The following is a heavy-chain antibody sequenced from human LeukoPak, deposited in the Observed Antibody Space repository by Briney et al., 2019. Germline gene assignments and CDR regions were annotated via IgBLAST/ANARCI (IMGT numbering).Heavy chain of an antibody. CDR3: AREDGYNTMNH. D-gene: IGHD5-24*01. CDR2: IKQDGSEK. V-gene: IGHV3-7*01. Sequence: QAXGXGXEFVANIKQDGSEKKYVDSLKGRFTISRDNAKNSVFLQINSLRAEDTAVYYCAREDGYNTMNHWGQGTLVTVSS. J-gene: IGHJ5*02.